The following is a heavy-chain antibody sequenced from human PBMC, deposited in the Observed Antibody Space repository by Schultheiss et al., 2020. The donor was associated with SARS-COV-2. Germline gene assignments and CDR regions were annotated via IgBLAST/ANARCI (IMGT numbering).Heavy chain of an antibody. V-gene: IGHV4-61*08. Sequence: SETLSLTCTVSGGSISSGGYYWSWIRQHPGKGLEWIGEINHSGSTNYNPSLKSRVTISVDTSKNQFSLKLSSVTAADTAVYYCARDYVTTQGSRSFDYWGQGTLVTVSS. J-gene: IGHJ4*02. D-gene: IGHD4-17*01. CDR2: INHSGST. CDR3: ARDYVTTQGSRSFDY. CDR1: GGSISSGGYY.